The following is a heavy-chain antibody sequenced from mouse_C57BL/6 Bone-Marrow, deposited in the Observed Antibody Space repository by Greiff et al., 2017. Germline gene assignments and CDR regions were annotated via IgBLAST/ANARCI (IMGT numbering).Heavy chain of an antibody. CDR2: IDPDNGDT. CDR1: GFNITDDC. CDR3: STHSYAYSFDY. J-gene: IGHJ2*01. D-gene: IGHD2-12*01. Sequence: EVQLKESGAELVRPGASVKLSCTASGFNITDDCMHWVKQRPEQGLEWIGWIDPDNGDTEYASKFQGQATIPADTSYNTAYLQLSSLTYEDTAVSYYSTHSYAYSFDYWGQGTTLTVSS. V-gene: IGHV14-4*01.